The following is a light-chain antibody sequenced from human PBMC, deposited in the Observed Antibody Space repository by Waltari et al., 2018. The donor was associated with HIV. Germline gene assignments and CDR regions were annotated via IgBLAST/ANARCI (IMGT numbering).Light chain of an antibody. CDR3: QVWHRDSEHYV. CDR2: DDR. Sequence: SYVLTQTPSVPVAPGQTARITCGGHDIGSQSVQWYQQKPGQAPVLVVYDDRDRPSVIPERFSGSNFGSTATLTISRVEAGDEADYYCQVWHRDSEHYVFGTGTKVTVL. CDR1: DIGSQS. J-gene: IGLJ1*01. V-gene: IGLV3-21*02.